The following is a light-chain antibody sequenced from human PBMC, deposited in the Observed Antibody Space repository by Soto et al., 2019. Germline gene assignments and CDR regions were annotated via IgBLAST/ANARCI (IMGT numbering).Light chain of an antibody. J-gene: IGLJ1*01. Sequence: SVLTQPASVSGSPGQSIAISCTGTSSDVGGYDYVSWYQQHPGKAPKLMIYDVSNRPSGVSNRFSGSKSDNTASLTISGLQAEDEADYYCSSYTSSSTYVFGTETKVTVL. CDR3: SSYTSSSTYV. CDR2: DVS. CDR1: SSDVGGYDY. V-gene: IGLV2-14*03.